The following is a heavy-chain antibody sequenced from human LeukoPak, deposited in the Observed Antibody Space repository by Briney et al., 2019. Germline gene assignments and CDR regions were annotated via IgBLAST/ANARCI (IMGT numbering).Heavy chain of an antibody. J-gene: IGHJ6*03. D-gene: IGHD5-24*01. V-gene: IGHV4-30-2*01. Sequence: SETLSLTCTVSGGSISSGGYYWSWIRQPPGKGLEWIGYIYHSGSTYYNPSLKSRLTIFIDTSKNHFSLKLSSVTAADTAVYYCARGVEMATIEDYMDVWGKGTTVTVSS. CDR1: GGSISSGGYY. CDR3: ARGVEMATIEDYMDV. CDR2: IYHSGST.